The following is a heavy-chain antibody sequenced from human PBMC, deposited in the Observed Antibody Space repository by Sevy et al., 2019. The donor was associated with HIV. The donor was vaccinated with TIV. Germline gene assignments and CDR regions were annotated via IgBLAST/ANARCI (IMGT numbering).Heavy chain of an antibody. CDR3: AKGGSSSIAARGHDY. CDR2: ISYDGSTK. CDR1: GFTFSSYG. V-gene: IGHV3-30*18. D-gene: IGHD6-6*01. Sequence: GGSLRLSCAASGFTFSSYGMHWVRQAPGKGLEWVAVISYDGSTKYYADSVKGRFTISRDNSKNTLYLQMNSLRAEDMAVYYCAKGGSSSIAARGHDYWGQGTLVTVSS. J-gene: IGHJ4*02.